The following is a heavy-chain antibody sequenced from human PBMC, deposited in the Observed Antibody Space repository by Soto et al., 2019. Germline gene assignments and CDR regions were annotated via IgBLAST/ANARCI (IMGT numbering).Heavy chain of an antibody. J-gene: IGHJ3*02. V-gene: IGHV3-33*01. Sequence: QVQLVESGGGVVQPGRSLRLSCAASGFTFSSYGMHWVRQAPGKGLEWVAVIWYDGSNKYYADSVKGRFTISRDNSKNTLYLQMNSLRAEDTAVYYCARGAYCGGDCYPINAFDIWGQGTMVTVSS. CDR1: GFTFSSYG. CDR3: ARGAYCGGDCYPINAFDI. CDR2: IWYDGSNK. D-gene: IGHD2-21*02.